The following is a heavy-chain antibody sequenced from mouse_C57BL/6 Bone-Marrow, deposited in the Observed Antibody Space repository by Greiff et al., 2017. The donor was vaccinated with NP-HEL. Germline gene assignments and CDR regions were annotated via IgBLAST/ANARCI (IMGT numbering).Heavy chain of an antibody. D-gene: IGHD1-1*01. CDR3: TLSFFDY. V-gene: IGHV14-4*01. CDR1: GFNIKDDY. CDR2: IDPENGDT. Sequence: VTLKESGAELVRPGASVKLSCTASGFNIKDDYMHWVKQRPEQGLEWIGWIDPENGDTEYASKFQGKATITADTSSNTAYLQLSSLTSEDTAVYYCTLSFFDYWGQGTTLTVSS. J-gene: IGHJ2*01.